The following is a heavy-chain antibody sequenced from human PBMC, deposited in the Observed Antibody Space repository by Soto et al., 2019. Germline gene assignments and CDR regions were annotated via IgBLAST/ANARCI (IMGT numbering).Heavy chain of an antibody. CDR3: AKNLVWGQLEL. V-gene: IGHV3-23*01. D-gene: IGHD3-16*01. CDR1: GSNYNSA. CDR2: ISGSGSGT. J-gene: IGHJ4*02. Sequence: GGSLRLSCVASGSNYNSAMTWVRQAPGKGLEWVSSISGSGSGTYYAESLKGRFTISRDNSRNTVYLQMTSLRVDDTAVYYCAKNLVWGQLELWGQGTRVTVSS.